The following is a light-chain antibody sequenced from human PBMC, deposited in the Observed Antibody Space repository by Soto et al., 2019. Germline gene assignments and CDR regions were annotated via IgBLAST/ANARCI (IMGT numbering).Light chain of an antibody. CDR2: GAS. CDR3: QQYGNSLPWT. J-gene: IGKJ1*01. V-gene: IGKV3-20*01. CDR1: QIVSNNY. Sequence: EIVLTQSPGTLSLSPGEGATLSCRASQIVSNNYLAWYQQKPGQAPRLLVYGASRRATGIPDRFSGSGSGTDFTLTISRLEPEEFAVYYWQQYGNSLPWTFGQGTKVEIK.